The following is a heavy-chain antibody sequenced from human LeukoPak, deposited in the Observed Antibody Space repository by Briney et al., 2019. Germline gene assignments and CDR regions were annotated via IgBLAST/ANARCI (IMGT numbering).Heavy chain of an antibody. Sequence: SETLSLTCTVSGGSISSGDYYWSWIRQPPGKGLEWIGYIYYSGSTYYNPSLKSRVTISVDTSKNQFSLKLSSVTAADTAAYYCARGFGWFGELLDYWGQGTLVTVSS. CDR3: ARGFGWFGELLDY. CDR1: GGSISSGDYY. D-gene: IGHD3-10*01. CDR2: IYYSGST. J-gene: IGHJ4*02. V-gene: IGHV4-30-4*01.